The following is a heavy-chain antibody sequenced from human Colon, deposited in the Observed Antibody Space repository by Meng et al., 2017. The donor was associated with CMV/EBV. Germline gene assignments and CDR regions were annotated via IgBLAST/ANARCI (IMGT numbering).Heavy chain of an antibody. CDR3: LKLPPGY. CDR2: IHSGGTSI. V-gene: IGHV3-74*01. D-gene: IGHD1-1*01. Sequence: EVQGVGSGGGLIQPGGLLRLSCVVSGFSSADFWVDWVRQAPGKGPLWVSRIHSGGTSISYADSVKGRFTISGDNAKNTVYLQMNSLRDEDTAVYYCLKLPPGYWGQGTLVTVSS. J-gene: IGHJ4*02. CDR1: GFSSADFW.